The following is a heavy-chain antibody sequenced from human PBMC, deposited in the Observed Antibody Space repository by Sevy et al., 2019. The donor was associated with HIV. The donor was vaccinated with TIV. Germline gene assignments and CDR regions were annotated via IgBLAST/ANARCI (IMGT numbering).Heavy chain of an antibody. V-gene: IGHV1-18*01. J-gene: IGHJ6*02. D-gene: IGHD3-22*01. CDR1: NYNFFAYG. CDR3: AREVVTPGPDYGMDV. Sequence: ASVKVSCKASNYNFFAYGFAWVRQAPGQGLEWMGWISGFNGNTNYAQKLRGRVTLTTDSSTRTAYMELRSLTSDDTAVYYCAREVVTPGPDYGMDVWGPGTTVTVSS. CDR2: ISGFNGNT.